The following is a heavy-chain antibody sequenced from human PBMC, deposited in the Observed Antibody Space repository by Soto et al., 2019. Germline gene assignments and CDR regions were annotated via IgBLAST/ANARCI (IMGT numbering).Heavy chain of an antibody. CDR1: GGTFSSYT. J-gene: IGHJ6*03. D-gene: IGHD6-13*01. Sequence: ASVKVSCKASGGTFSSYTISWVRQAPGQGLEWMGRIIPILGIANYAQKFQGRVTITADKSTSTAYMELSSLRSEDTAVYYCARDGDGAYSSHTPHPLARLDYCYMDVWGKGTLVTVS. CDR3: ARDGDGAYSSHTPHPLARLDYCYMDV. CDR2: IIPILGIA. V-gene: IGHV1-69*04.